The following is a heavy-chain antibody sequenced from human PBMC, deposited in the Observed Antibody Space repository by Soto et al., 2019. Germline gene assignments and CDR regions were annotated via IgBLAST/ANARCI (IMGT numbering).Heavy chain of an antibody. CDR2: IYSCGST. Sequence: GGSLRLSCAASGFTVSSNYMSWVRQAPGKGLEWVSVIYSCGSTYYADSVKGRFTISRDNARNSLYLQMNSLRAEDTAVYYCARDGYGDPYFYYGLDVWGQGTTVTVSS. CDR1: GFTVSSNY. V-gene: IGHV3-66*03. J-gene: IGHJ6*02. D-gene: IGHD4-17*01. CDR3: ARDGYGDPYFYYGLDV.